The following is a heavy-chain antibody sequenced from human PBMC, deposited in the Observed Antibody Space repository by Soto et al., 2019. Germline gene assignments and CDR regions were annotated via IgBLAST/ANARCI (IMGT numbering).Heavy chain of an antibody. Sequence: PGGSLRLSCAASGFTFSSYATSWVRQAPGKGLEWVSSISGNGDSIYYADSVKGRFTISRDNSKNTLYLQMNSLRAEDTAVYYCAKVRTWTYLDYWGQGALVTVSS. D-gene: IGHD1-1*01. J-gene: IGHJ4*02. CDR2: ISGNGDSI. CDR1: GFTFSSYA. CDR3: AKVRTWTYLDY. V-gene: IGHV3-23*01.